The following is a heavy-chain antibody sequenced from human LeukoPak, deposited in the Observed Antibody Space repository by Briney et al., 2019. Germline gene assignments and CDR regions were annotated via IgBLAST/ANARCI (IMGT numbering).Heavy chain of an antibody. CDR2: ISYDGSNK. Sequence: GGSLRLSCAASGFTFSSYGMHWVRQAPGKGLEWVAVISYDGSNKYYADSVKGRFTISRDNSKNMLYLQMNSLRAEDTAVYYCARESSSSSEHFQHWGQGTLVTVSS. J-gene: IGHJ1*01. D-gene: IGHD6-13*01. CDR3: ARESSSSSEHFQH. V-gene: IGHV3-30*03. CDR1: GFTFSSYG.